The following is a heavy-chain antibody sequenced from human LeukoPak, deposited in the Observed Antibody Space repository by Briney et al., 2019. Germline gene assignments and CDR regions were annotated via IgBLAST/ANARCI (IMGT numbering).Heavy chain of an antibody. J-gene: IGHJ6*03. Sequence: SVKVSCKASGGTFSSYAISWVRQAPGQGLEWMGGIIPIFGTANYAQKFQGRVTITADKSTSTAYMELSSLRSEDTAVYYCAREDITMVRGVLRYYYMDVWGKGTTVTISS. CDR2: IIPIFGTA. D-gene: IGHD3-10*01. CDR3: AREDITMVRGVLRYYYMDV. V-gene: IGHV1-69*06. CDR1: GGTFSSYA.